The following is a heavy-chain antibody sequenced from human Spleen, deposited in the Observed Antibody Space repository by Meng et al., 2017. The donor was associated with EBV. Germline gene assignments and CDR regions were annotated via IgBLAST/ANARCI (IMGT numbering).Heavy chain of an antibody. Sequence: QVQLQQGGAGLLKPSDTLSRTCAVYGGSFSGYYWCWIRQPPGRGLEWIGEIDHSGSTNYNPSLKSRVTISVDTSKDQFSLNLNSVTAADTAVYYCARGSYCSGGVCFHYWGQGTLVTVSS. CDR3: ARGSYCSGGVCFHY. CDR2: IDHSGST. D-gene: IGHD2-8*02. CDR1: GGSFSGYY. J-gene: IGHJ4*02. V-gene: IGHV4-34*01.